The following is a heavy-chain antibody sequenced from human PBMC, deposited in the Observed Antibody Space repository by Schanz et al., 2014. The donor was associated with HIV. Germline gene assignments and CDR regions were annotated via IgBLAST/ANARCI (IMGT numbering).Heavy chain of an antibody. J-gene: IGHJ6*02. V-gene: IGHV3-33*08. D-gene: IGHD4-4*01. CDR2: IWNDGSNT. CDR3: ARDRLHPGNGMDV. Sequence: QVQLVESGGGVVQPGRSLKLSCAASGFTFSNYGMHWVRQAPGKGLEWVAVIWNDGSNTFYADSVKGRFTISRDNSKKTVFLQMNNLRAEDTAVYYCARDRLHPGNGMDVWGQETTVTVSS. CDR1: GFTFSNYG.